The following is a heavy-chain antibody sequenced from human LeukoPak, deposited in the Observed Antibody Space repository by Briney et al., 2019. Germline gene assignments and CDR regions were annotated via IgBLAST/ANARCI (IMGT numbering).Heavy chain of an antibody. CDR1: GYSISSGYY. CDR3: ARDKVVASRGVGFDY. Sequence: NPSETLSLTCTVSGYSISSGYYWGWIRQPPGKGLEWIGSIYHSGSTYYNPSLKSRVTISVDTSKNQFSLKLSSVTAADTAVYYCARDKVVASRGVGFDYWGQGTLVTVSS. J-gene: IGHJ4*02. V-gene: IGHV4-38-2*02. D-gene: IGHD2-15*01. CDR2: IYHSGST.